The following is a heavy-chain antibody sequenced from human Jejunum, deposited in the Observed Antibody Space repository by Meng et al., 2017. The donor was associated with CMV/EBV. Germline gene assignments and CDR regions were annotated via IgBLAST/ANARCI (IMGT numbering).Heavy chain of an antibody. Sequence: SGYTFSNYGIPWVRQAPAQGLEWMGWISAYNGNTNSAQKLQGRVTMTTDTSTSTAYMELRSLRSDDTAVYYCASGVGYGRDAFDIWGQGTMVTVSS. CDR2: ISAYNGNT. D-gene: IGHD2-15*01. J-gene: IGHJ3*02. V-gene: IGHV1-18*01. CDR1: GYTFSNYG. CDR3: ASGVGYGRDAFDI.